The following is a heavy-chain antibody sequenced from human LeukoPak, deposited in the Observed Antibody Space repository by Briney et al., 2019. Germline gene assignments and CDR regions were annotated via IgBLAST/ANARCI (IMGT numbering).Heavy chain of an antibody. CDR3: ASGLKSPRRRYFDWLLRQPYYYYYMDV. CDR2: NNHSGST. J-gene: IGHJ6*03. D-gene: IGHD3-9*01. V-gene: IGHV4-34*01. Sequence: PSETRSLTCAVYGGSFSGYYWSWIRQPPGKGLEWIGANNHSGSTNYNPSLKSRVTISVDTSKNQFSLKLSSVTAADTAVYYCASGLKSPRRRYFDWLLRQPYYYYYMDVWGKGTTVTVSS. CDR1: GGSFSGYY.